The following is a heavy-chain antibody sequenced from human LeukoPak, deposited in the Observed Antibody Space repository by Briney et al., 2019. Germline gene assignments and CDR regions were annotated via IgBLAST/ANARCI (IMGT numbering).Heavy chain of an antibody. D-gene: IGHD3-9*01. CDR1: GFTFSSYG. J-gene: IGHJ4*02. CDR3: AKDGSVLTYYDILTGEIDY. CDR2: ISYDGSNK. Sequence: PGGSLRLSCAASGFTFSSYGMHWVRQAPGKGLEWVAVISYDGSNKYYADSVKGRFTISRDNSKNTLYLQMNSLRAEDTAVYYCAKDGSVLTYYDILTGEIDYSGQGTLVTVSS. V-gene: IGHV3-30*18.